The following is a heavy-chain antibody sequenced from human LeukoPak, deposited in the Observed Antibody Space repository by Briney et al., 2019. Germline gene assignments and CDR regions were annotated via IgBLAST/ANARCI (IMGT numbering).Heavy chain of an antibody. V-gene: IGHV3-30*02. CDR3: AREDYSKGGGYFDY. CDR1: GFTFSNSG. Sequence: PGGSLRLSCAASGFTFSNSGMHWVRQAPGEGLEWVAFIRYDGTNKYYADSVKGRFTISRDNSKNKLYLQMNSLRAEDTAIYYCAREDYSKGGGYFDYWGQGTLVTVSS. J-gene: IGHJ4*02. D-gene: IGHD4-11*01. CDR2: IRYDGTNK.